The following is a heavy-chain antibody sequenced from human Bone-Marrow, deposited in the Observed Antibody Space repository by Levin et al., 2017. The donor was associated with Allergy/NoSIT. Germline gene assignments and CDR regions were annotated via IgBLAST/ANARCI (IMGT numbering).Heavy chain of an antibody. CDR2: ISGGGGAT. CDR3: AKDPTVTPYYMDV. Sequence: LSLTCEASGFVFRNYAMNWVRQAPGKGLEWVSSISGGGGATYYPDSLQGRFTVSRDNSRNTLYLQMNSLRAEDTAIYYCAKDPTVTPYYMDVWGKGTTVIVSS. J-gene: IGHJ6*03. D-gene: IGHD4-11*01. CDR1: GFVFRNYA. V-gene: IGHV3-23*01.